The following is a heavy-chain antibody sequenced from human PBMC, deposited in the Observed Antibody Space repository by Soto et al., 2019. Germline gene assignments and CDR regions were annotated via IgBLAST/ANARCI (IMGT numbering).Heavy chain of an antibody. CDR1: GFSFSIYA. J-gene: IGHJ4*02. CDR2: ISGSGGST. V-gene: IGHV3-23*01. D-gene: IGHD2-8*02. Sequence: GGSLRLSCAASGFSFSIYAMNWVRQAPGKGLEWVSAISGSGGSTYYADSVKGRFTISRDNSKSTLYLQMNSLGADDTATYYCTGDVVSGYWGQGTLVTXSS. CDR3: TGDVVSGY.